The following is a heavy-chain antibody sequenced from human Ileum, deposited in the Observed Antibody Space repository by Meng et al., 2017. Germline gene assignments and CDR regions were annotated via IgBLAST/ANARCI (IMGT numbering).Heavy chain of an antibody. CDR3: ARTYYYDSSGYIDYFDY. D-gene: IGHD3-22*01. CDR1: GFTFSSYA. J-gene: IGHJ4*02. CDR2: ISYDGSNK. V-gene: IGHV3-30*04. Sequence: SCAASGFTFSSYAMHWVRQAPGKGLEWVAVISYDGSNKYYADSVKGRFTISRDNSKNTLYLQMNSLRAEDTAVYYCARTYYYDSSGYIDYFDYWGQGTLVTVSS.